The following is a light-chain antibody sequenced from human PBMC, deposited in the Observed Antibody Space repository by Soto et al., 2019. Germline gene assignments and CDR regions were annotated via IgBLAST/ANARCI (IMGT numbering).Light chain of an antibody. CDR1: QTTNTW. J-gene: IGKJ2*01. Sequence: DIQMTQFPSTLSASVGDRVTITCRASQTTNTWLAWYQQKPGTAPKLLIYDASSLEGGVPSRFSASGSGTEFTLTISSLQPDDLATYYCQSYLIYPYTFGQGTKVEIK. CDR3: QSYLIYPYT. CDR2: DAS. V-gene: IGKV1-5*01.